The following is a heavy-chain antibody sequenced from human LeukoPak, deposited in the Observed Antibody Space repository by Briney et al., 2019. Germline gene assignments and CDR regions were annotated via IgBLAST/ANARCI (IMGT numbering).Heavy chain of an antibody. CDR3: IVRANGGYCSSTSCYGPDY. J-gene: IGHJ4*02. CDR2: IIPILGIA. D-gene: IGHD2-2*01. Sequence: PAASVKVSCTASGGNFNSYAISWVRQAPGQGLEWMGRIIPILGIANYAQKFQGRVTITADKSTSTAYMELSSLRSEDTAVYYCIVRANGGYCSSTSCYGPDYWGQGTLVTVSS. V-gene: IGHV1-69*04. CDR1: GGNFNSYA.